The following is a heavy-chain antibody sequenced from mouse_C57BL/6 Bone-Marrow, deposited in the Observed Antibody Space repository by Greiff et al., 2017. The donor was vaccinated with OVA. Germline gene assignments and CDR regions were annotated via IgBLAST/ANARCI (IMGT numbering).Heavy chain of an antibody. CDR3: ARSERLSDYFDY. V-gene: IGHV1-76*01. J-gene: IGHJ2*01. CDR1: GYTFTDYY. D-gene: IGHD1-3*01. Sequence: QVQLKESGAELVRPGASVKLSCKASGYTFTDYYISWVKQRPGQGLEWIARIYPGSGNIYYNEKFKGKATLTAEKSSSTAYMQLSSLTSDDSAVYFGARSERLSDYFDYWGQGTTLTVSS. CDR2: IYPGSGNI.